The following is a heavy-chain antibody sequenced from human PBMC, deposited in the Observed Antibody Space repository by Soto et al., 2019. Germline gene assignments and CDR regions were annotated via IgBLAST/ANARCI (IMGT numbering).Heavy chain of an antibody. J-gene: IGHJ3*02. V-gene: IGHV4-59*08. D-gene: IGHD2-21*01. CDR3: ARQRVIYAFDI. Sequence: QVQLQESGPGLVKPSETLSLSCTVSGGSIGTDYWSWIRQSPGKGLAWIGHIYNNGYTNYNPSLKSRVTISVKTSKTQFSLKLTSVTEADTAVYYCARQRVIYAFDIWGQWTMVTVSS. CDR1: GGSIGTDY. CDR2: IYNNGYT.